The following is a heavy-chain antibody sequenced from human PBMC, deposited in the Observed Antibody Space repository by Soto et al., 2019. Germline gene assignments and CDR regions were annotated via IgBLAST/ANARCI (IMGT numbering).Heavy chain of an antibody. CDR1: GDSVSSNRDA. CDR2: TYYRSKWYN. J-gene: IGHJ5*02. D-gene: IGHD6-19*01. Sequence: PSETLSLTCAISGDSVSSNRDALNSIRHPPSRGLEWLRRTYYRSKWYNDYAVSVKSRITNNPDTSKNQYSLQLNSVTPDDTAVYYCARGTKYSSGWFRNTYNGFDPWGQGTLVTVSS. V-gene: IGHV6-1*01. CDR3: ARGTKYSSGWFRNTYNGFDP.